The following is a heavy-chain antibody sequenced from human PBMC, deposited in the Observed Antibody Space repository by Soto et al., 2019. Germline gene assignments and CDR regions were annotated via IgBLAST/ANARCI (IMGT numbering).Heavy chain of an antibody. CDR2: INAGNGTT. CDR3: ARGFYDILTGFRDYYYGMDV. J-gene: IGHJ6*02. Sequence: GASVKVSCKASGYTFTSYAMHWVRQAPGQRLEWMGWINAGNGTTYYANSVKGRFTISRDNSKNTLYLQMGSLRAEDMAVYYCARGFYDILTGFRDYYYGMDVWGQGTTVTVSS. CDR1: GYTFTSYA. D-gene: IGHD3-9*01. V-gene: IGHV1-3*03.